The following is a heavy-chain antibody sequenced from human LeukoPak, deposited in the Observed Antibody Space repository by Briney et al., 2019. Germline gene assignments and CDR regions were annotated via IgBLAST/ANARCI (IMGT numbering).Heavy chain of an antibody. CDR2: ISYDGSNK. V-gene: IGHV3-30*18. Sequence: GRSLRLPCAASGFTFSSYGMHWVRQAPGKGLEWVAVISYDGSNKYYADSVKGRFTISRDNSKNTLYLQMNSLRAEDTAVYYCAKDHGESYYGSGSLFDYWGQGTLVTVSS. D-gene: IGHD3-10*01. CDR1: GFTFSSYG. J-gene: IGHJ4*02. CDR3: AKDHGESYYGSGSLFDY.